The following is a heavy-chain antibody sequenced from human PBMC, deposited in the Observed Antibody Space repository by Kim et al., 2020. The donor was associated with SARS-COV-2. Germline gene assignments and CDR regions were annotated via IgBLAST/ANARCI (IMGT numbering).Heavy chain of an antibody. CDR3: ARGTSSYTSSWYFFDY. Sequence: PSLKSRVTMSVDMSKNQFSLKLTSVTTADTAVYFCARGTSSYTSSWYFFDYWGQGTLATVSS. D-gene: IGHD6-13*01. V-gene: IGHV4-59*09. J-gene: IGHJ4*02.